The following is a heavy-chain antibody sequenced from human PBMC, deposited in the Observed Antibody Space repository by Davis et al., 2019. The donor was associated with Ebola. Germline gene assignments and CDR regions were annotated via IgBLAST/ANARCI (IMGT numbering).Heavy chain of an antibody. Sequence: PGGSLRLSCAASGFTFSSYGMHWVRQAPGKGLEWVAVIWYDGSNKYYADSVKGRFTISRDNSKNTLYLQMNSLRAEETAVYYCARSKYGDSSGWKMNYYYYYGMDVWGQGTTVTVSS. CDR2: IWYDGSNK. V-gene: IGHV3-33*08. CDR1: GFTFSSYG. J-gene: IGHJ6*02. D-gene: IGHD6-19*01. CDR3: ARSKYGDSSGWKMNYYYYYGMDV.